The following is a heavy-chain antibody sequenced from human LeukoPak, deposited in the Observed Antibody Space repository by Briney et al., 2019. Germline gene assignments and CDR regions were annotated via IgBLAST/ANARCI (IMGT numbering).Heavy chain of an antibody. J-gene: IGHJ3*02. Sequence: PSETLSLTCTVSGYSISSGYYWGWIRQPAGKGLEWIGRISSSGSTNYNPSLKSRVTISVDTSKNQFSLKLSSVTAADTAVYFCARGLYSYDSSGAFDIWGQGTMVTVSS. CDR1: GYSISSGYY. D-gene: IGHD3-22*01. V-gene: IGHV4-38-2*02. CDR3: ARGLYSYDSSGAFDI. CDR2: ISSSGST.